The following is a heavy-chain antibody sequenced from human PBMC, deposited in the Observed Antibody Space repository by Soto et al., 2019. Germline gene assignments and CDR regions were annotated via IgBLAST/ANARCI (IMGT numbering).Heavy chain of an antibody. V-gene: IGHV4-4*07. D-gene: IGHD3-22*01. J-gene: IGHJ3*01. CDR2: IYSIGNT. Sequence: QVQLQESGPGLVKPSETLSLTCTVSGGSISGFYWTWIRQPAGRGLEWIGRIYSIGNTYYNPSLTSRVTMSVDTSKNQFSLKLTSVTAADTAVYFCAKTRLYDNNEYHRDGFDVWGPGTAVTVSS. CDR3: AKTRLYDNNEYHRDGFDV. CDR1: GGSISGFY.